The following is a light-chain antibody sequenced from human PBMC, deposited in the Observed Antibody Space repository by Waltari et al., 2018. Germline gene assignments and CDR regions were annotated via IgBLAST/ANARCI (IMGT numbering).Light chain of an antibody. CDR1: SSNIGSNT. V-gene: IGLV1-44*01. CDR2: SNI. J-gene: IGLJ1*01. CDR3: AAWDDSLNGLYV. Sequence: QSVLTQPPSASGTPGQTVTISCSGRSSNIGSNTVNWYQQLPGTAPKLLIYSNIQLPSGVPDRISGSKSGTSASLAISGLQSEDEGDYYCAAWDDSLNGLYVFGTGTKVTVL.